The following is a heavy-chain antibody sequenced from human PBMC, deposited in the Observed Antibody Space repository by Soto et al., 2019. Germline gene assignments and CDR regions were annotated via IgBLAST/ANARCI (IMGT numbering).Heavy chain of an antibody. CDR1: GYTFTSYG. V-gene: IGHV1-18*01. J-gene: IGHJ3*02. CDR2: ISAYNGNT. D-gene: IGHD2-15*01. Sequence: ASVKVSCKASGYTFTSYGISWVRQAPGQGLEWMGWISAYNGNTNYAQKLQGRVTMTTDTSTSTAYMELRSLRSDDTAVYYCARGISPKYCSGGTCYALGAFDIWGQGTMVTVSS. CDR3: ARGISPKYCSGGTCYALGAFDI.